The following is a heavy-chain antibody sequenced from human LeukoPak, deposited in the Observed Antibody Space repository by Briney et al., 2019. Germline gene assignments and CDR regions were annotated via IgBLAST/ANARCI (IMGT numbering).Heavy chain of an antibody. Sequence: SETLSLTCTVSGGSMSSYYWSWIRQPAGKGLEWIGRIYTSGSTNYNPSLKSRVTMSVDTSKNQFSLKLSSVTAADTAVYYCARDYPTVYYYYYMDVWGKGTTVTVSS. V-gene: IGHV4-4*07. CDR3: ARDYPTVYYYYYMDV. D-gene: IGHD1-1*01. J-gene: IGHJ6*03. CDR2: IYTSGST. CDR1: GGSMSSYY.